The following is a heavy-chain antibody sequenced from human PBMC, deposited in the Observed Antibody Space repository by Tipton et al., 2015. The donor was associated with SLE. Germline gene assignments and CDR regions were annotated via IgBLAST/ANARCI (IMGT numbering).Heavy chain of an antibody. D-gene: IGHD5-18*01. CDR1: GGSISSGGYS. V-gene: IGHV4-30-2*01. Sequence: TLSLTCAVSGGSISSGGYSWSLIRQPPGKGLEWIGYIYHSGSTYYNPSLKSRVTISVDRSKNQFSLKLSSVTAADTAVYYCAREGYTDGYWGQGTLVTVSS. CDR3: AREGYTDGY. J-gene: IGHJ4*02. CDR2: IYHSGST.